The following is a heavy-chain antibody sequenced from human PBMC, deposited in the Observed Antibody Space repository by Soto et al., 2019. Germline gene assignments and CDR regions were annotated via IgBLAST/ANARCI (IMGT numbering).Heavy chain of an antibody. J-gene: IGHJ4*02. V-gene: IGHV3-33*01. CDR2: IWYDGSNK. Sequence: QVQLVESGGGVVQPGRSLRLSCAASGFTFSSYGMHWVRQAPGKGLEWVAVIWYDGSNKYYADSVKGRFTISRDNSKNTLYLQMNSLRAEDTAVYYCARLNYGSGSYYSDYWGQGTLVTVSS. D-gene: IGHD3-10*01. CDR3: ARLNYGSGSYYSDY. CDR1: GFTFSSYG.